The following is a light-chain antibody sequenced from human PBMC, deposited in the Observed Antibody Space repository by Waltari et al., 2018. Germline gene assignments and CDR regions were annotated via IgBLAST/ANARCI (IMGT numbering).Light chain of an antibody. CDR3: QQGYSTPRT. V-gene: IGKV1-39*01. CDR2: AAS. CDR1: QSIDTY. Sequence: DIQMTQFPSSLSTSVGDRVTITCRASQSIDTYLNWYQQKPGKAPKLLIYAASSLQSGVPSMFSGSGSGTDFTLTISSLQPEDFATYYCQQGYSTPRTFGQGTKVEIK. J-gene: IGKJ1*01.